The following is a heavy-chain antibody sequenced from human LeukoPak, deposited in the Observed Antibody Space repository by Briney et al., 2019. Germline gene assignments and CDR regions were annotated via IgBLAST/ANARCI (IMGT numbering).Heavy chain of an antibody. V-gene: IGHV4-4*02. J-gene: IGHJ6*02. CDR2: SYHSGST. Sequence: SETLSLTCAVSGGSISSSNWWSWVLQPTGKGLEWIGESYHSGSTNYNPSLKSRVTISVDKSKNQFSLKLSSVTAADTAVYYCARGVDIVDYGMDVWGQGTTVTLSS. CDR1: GGSISSSNW. D-gene: IGHD5-12*01. CDR3: ARGVDIVDYGMDV.